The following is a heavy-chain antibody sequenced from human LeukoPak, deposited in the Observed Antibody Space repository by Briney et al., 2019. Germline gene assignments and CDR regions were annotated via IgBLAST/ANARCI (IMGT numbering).Heavy chain of an antibody. J-gene: IGHJ4*02. CDR1: GFTFSSFA. V-gene: IGHV3-23*01. CDR3: ARASITMVRGASAPLDY. Sequence: GGSLRLSCVSSGFTFSSFAMSWVRQAPGKGLEWVSSINTIGRRTYYADSVKGRFTISRDNSKNTLYLQMNSLRAEDTAVYYCARASITMVRGASAPLDYWGQETLVTVSS. D-gene: IGHD3-10*01. CDR2: INTIGRRT.